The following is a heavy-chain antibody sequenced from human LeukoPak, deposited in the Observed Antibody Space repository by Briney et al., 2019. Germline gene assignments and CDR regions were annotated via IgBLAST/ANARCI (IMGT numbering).Heavy chain of an antibody. D-gene: IGHD3-10*01. V-gene: IGHV3-30*04. CDR3: ATERYTYGPSGFDY. CDR1: GFTFSSYA. J-gene: IGHJ4*02. CDR2: ISYDGSNK. Sequence: PGRSLRLACAASGFTFSSYAMDWVRQAPSKGLELVAVISYDGSNKYYADSVKGRVTISRDNSKNTLYLQMHSLRAEDTAAYYCATERYTYGPSGFDYWGQGTLVTVSS.